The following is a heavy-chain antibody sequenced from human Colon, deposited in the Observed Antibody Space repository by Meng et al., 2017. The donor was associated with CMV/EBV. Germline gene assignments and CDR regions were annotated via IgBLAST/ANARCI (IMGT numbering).Heavy chain of an antibody. CDR1: GGSLNEYY. D-gene: IGHD1-26*01. CDR3: ARLFSGTNSAAFDV. CDR2: IHYTGST. V-gene: IGHV4-59*01. J-gene: IGHJ3*01. Sequence: SETLSLTGNVTGGSLNEYYWNWIRQSPGKELEWIGSIHYTGSTNYNPSLKSRVTIAGDTSKNQVSLKLNSVTAADTAVYYCARLFSGTNSAAFDVWGQGTMVTVSS.